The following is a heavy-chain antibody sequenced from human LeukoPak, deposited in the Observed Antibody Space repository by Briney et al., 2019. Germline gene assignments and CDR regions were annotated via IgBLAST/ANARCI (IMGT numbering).Heavy chain of an antibody. CDR3: ARDHGVSPENWFDP. J-gene: IGHJ5*02. D-gene: IGHD1-14*01. CDR1: GGTFSSYA. CDR2: IIPILGIA. Sequence: ASVKVSCKASGGTFSSYAISWVRQAPGQGLEWMGRIIPILGIANYAQKFQGRVTITADKSTSTAYMGLSSLRSEDTAVYYCARDHGVSPENWFDPWGQGTLVTVSS. V-gene: IGHV1-69*04.